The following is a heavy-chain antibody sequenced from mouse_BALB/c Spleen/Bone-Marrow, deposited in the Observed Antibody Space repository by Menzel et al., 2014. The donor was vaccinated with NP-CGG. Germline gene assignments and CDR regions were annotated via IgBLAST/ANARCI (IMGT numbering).Heavy chain of an antibody. V-gene: IGHV5-9-3*01. CDR3: ARSLYDYDAMDY. CDR2: ISSGGSYT. Sequence: EVQLVESGGGLVKPGGSLKLSCAASGFTFSSYAMSWVRQTPEKRLEWVATISSGGSYTYYADSGKGRLTISRDNAKNTPYLQMSSLRSEDTAMYYCARSLYDYDAMDYWGQGTSVTVSS. J-gene: IGHJ4*01. CDR1: GFTFSSYA. D-gene: IGHD1-1*01.